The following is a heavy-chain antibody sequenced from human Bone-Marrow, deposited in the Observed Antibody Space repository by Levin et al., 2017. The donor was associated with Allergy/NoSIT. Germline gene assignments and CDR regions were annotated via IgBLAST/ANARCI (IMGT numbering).Heavy chain of an antibody. J-gene: IGHJ3*02. D-gene: IGHD3-10*01. CDR2: IFRSGST. Sequence: SETLSLTCAVSGESISSGNYCWSWIRQPPGKALEWIGYIFRSGSTYYNPSLKSRVTISIDKSKNQFSLNLNSVTAADTAVYYCANSGGSDAFDIWGQGTMVTVSS. CDR1: GESISSGNYC. CDR3: ANSGGSDAFDI. V-gene: IGHV4-30-2*01.